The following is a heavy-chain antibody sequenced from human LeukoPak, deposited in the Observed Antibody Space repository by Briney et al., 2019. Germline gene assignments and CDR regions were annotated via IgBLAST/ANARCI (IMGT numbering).Heavy chain of an antibody. V-gene: IGHV4-59*01. J-gene: IGHJ3*02. Sequence: PSETLSLTCTVSGGSISSYYWGWIRQPPGKGLEWIGYIYYSGTTNYNPSLKSRVTISVDTSKNQFSMKMNSVTAADTAVYYCARDFKVDGSSGYYAFDIWGQGTMVTVSS. CDR2: IYYSGTT. CDR1: GGSISSYY. CDR3: ARDFKVDGSSGYYAFDI. D-gene: IGHD3-22*01.